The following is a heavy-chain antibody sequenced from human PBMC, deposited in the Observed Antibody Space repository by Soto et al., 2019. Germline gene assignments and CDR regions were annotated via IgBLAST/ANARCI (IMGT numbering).Heavy chain of an antibody. D-gene: IGHD3-16*01. CDR1: GDSISTYY. CDR3: ARTRMIQSWIDY. V-gene: IGHV4-59*01. Sequence: SETLSLTCDVSGDSISTYYWSWIRQPPGKGLEWIGYVYYSGSTLYNPSLESRVTMSIDMSKKQVSLKLTSVIAADTAVYYCARTRMIQSWIDYWGHGTLVTVSS. J-gene: IGHJ4*01. CDR2: VYYSGST.